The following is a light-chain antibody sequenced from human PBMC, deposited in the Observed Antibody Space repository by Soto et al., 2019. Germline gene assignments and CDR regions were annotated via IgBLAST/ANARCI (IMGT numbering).Light chain of an antibody. CDR1: QSISNN. CDR2: GAS. V-gene: IGKV3-15*01. Sequence: EIVMTQSPATVSVSPGGRATLSCRASQSISNNLAWYQQRPGQAPRLLLYGASTRDAGIPARFSGSGSGTDFTLTISSLQSEDSAVYYCQQYHNWPWTFGQGTK. CDR3: QQYHNWPWT. J-gene: IGKJ1*01.